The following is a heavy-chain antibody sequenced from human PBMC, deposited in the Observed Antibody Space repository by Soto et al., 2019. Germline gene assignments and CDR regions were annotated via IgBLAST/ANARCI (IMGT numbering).Heavy chain of an antibody. CDR2: INHSGST. Sequence: SETLSLTCAVYGGSFSGYYWSWIRQPPGKGLEWIGEINHSGSTNYNPSLKSRVTISVDTSKNQFSLKLSSVTAADTAVYYCARGEAARPPFFDYWGKGTLVTVSS. J-gene: IGHJ4*02. D-gene: IGHD6-6*01. V-gene: IGHV4-34*01. CDR3: ARGEAARPPFFDY. CDR1: GGSFSGYY.